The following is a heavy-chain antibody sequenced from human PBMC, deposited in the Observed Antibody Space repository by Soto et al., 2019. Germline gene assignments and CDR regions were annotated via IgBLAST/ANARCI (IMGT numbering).Heavy chain of an antibody. D-gene: IGHD3-9*01. Sequence: PSETLSLTCAVYCGSFSGYYWSWIRQPPGKGLEWIGEINHSGSTNYNPSLKSRVTISVDTSKNQFSLKLSSVTAADTAVYYCARGGIGYDILTGYYNYYYYGMDVWGQGTTVTVSS. J-gene: IGHJ6*02. V-gene: IGHV4-34*01. CDR3: ARGGIGYDILTGYYNYYYYGMDV. CDR1: CGSFSGYY. CDR2: INHSGST.